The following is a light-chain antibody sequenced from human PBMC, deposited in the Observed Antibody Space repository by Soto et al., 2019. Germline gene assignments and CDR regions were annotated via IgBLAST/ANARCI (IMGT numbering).Light chain of an antibody. CDR3: QQYGNSPLT. Sequence: EIVLTQSPGTLSLSPGERATLSCRASQSVSSSFLAWYQQKPGQAPRVLIYGASSRATGIPDRFSGSGSGKDFTLTISRLEPEDFAVYYCQQYGNSPLTFGQGTKVEIK. V-gene: IGKV3-20*01. J-gene: IGKJ1*01. CDR1: QSVSSSF. CDR2: GAS.